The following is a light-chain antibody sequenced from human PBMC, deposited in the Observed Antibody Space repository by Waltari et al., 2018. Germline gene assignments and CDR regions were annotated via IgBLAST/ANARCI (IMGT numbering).Light chain of an antibody. CDR1: SSNIGRNY. CDR2: INY. V-gene: IGLV1-47*01. Sequence: QSVLTQPPSASGTPGQRVTISCSGSSSNIGRNYVFWYQPFPGTAPKLLIYINYQRPSGVSDRFSGSKSGTSASLAISGLRSEDEADYYCATWDASLSGWVFGGGTQLTVL. CDR3: ATWDASLSGWV. J-gene: IGLJ3*02.